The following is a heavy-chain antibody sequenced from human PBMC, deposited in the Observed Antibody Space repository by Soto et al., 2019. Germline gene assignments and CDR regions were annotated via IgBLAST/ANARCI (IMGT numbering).Heavy chain of an antibody. V-gene: IGHV5-51*01. CDR1: GYNFAGYW. CDR3: ARGGVSTPTFDY. Sequence: GESLKISCKGSGYNFAGYWIAWVRQMPGKGVELMGTIYPSDSDTRYRPSFQGQVTISPDKSISSASLQWSSLRASDTAMYYCARGGVSTPTFDYWGQGTQVTVSS. CDR2: IYPSDSDT. J-gene: IGHJ4*02. D-gene: IGHD2-15*01.